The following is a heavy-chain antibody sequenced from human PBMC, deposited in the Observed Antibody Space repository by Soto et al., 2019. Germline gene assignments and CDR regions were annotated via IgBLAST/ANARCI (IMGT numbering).Heavy chain of an antibody. Sequence: SETLSLTCTVSGGSISSGGYYWSWIRQHPGKGLEWIGYIYYSGSTYYNPSLKSRVTISVDTSKNQFSLKLSSVTAADTAVYYCARANEGYCSGGSCYSQPSVPRFDYWGQGTLVTVSS. V-gene: IGHV4-31*03. CDR3: ARANEGYCSGGSCYSQPSVPRFDY. J-gene: IGHJ4*02. D-gene: IGHD2-15*01. CDR1: GGSISSGGYY. CDR2: IYYSGST.